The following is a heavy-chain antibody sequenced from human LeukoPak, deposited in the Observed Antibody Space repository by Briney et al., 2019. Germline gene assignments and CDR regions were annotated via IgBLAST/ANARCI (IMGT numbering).Heavy chain of an antibody. CDR3: ARDDISDCTNGVCYTYDY. J-gene: IGHJ4*02. V-gene: IGHV3-64*01. CDR2: ISSNGGST. Sequence: PGGSLRLSCAASGFTFSSYAMHWVRQAPGKGLEYVSAISSNGGSTYYANSVMGRFTISRDNSKNTLYLQMGSLRAEDMAVYYCARDDISDCTNGVCYTYDYWGQGTLVTVSS. D-gene: IGHD2-8*01. CDR1: GFTFSSYA.